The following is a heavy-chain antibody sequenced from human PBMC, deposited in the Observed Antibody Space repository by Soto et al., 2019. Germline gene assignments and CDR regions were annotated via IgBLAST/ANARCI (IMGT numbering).Heavy chain of an antibody. CDR3: ARHCRSSWSYYYYGMDV. D-gene: IGHD6-13*01. J-gene: IGHJ6*02. Sequence: PGESLKISCQGSGYSFTTHWITWVRQMPGKGLEWMGIIYPGDSDTRYSPSFQGQVTISADKSISTAYLQWSSLKASDTAMYYCARHCRSSWSYYYYGMDVWGQGTTVTVSS. V-gene: IGHV5-51*01. CDR1: GYSFTTHW. CDR2: IYPGDSDT.